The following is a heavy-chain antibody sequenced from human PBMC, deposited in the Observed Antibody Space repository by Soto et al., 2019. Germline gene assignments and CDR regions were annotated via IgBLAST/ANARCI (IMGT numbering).Heavy chain of an antibody. D-gene: IGHD3-22*01. Sequence: SETLSLTCTVSGGSISSYYWSWIRQPPGKGLEWIGYIYYSGSTNYNPSLKSRVTISVDTSKNQFSLKLGSVTAADTAVYYCARGALYDSSGYSLDYWGQGTLVTVSS. CDR3: ARGALYDSSGYSLDY. CDR2: IYYSGST. V-gene: IGHV4-59*01. CDR1: GGSISSYY. J-gene: IGHJ4*02.